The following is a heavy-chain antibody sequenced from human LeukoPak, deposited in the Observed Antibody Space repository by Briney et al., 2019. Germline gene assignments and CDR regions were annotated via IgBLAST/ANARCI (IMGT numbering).Heavy chain of an antibody. CDR2: INPSGGST. D-gene: IGHD6-13*01. V-gene: IGHV1-46*01. Sequence: ASVKVSCKASGYTFTSYYMHWVRQAPGQGVEWMGLINPSGGSTSYAQKFQCRVTMTRDMSTSTVYMELSSLRSEDTAVYYCARGEATTLLAAATWFDPWGQGTLVTASS. J-gene: IGHJ5*02. CDR3: ARGEATTLLAAATWFDP. CDR1: GYTFTSYY.